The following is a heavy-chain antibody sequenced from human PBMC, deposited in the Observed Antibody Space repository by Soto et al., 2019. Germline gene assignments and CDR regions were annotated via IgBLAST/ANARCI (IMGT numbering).Heavy chain of an antibody. V-gene: IGHV3-21*01. D-gene: IGHD1-7*01. J-gene: IGHJ4*02. CDR1: GFTFSSYS. CDR2: ISSSSSYI. CDR3: ARDRETHITGTRMIDY. Sequence: PGGSLRLSCAASGFTFSSYSMNWVRQAPGKGLEWVSSISSSSSYIYYADSVKGRFTISRDNAKNSLYLQMNSLRAEDTAVYYCARDRETHITGTRMIDYWGQGTLVTVSS.